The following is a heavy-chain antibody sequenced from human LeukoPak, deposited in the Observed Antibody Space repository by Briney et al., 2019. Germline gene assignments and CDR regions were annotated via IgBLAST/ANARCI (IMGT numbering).Heavy chain of an antibody. CDR2: ISGSGGST. Sequence: PGGSLRLSCAASGFTFSSYAMSWVSQAPGKGLEWVSAISGSGGSTYYADSVKGRFTISRDNSKNTLYLQMNSLRAEDTAVYYCAKGRYFWSGYGSDYWGQGTLVTVSS. CDR3: AKGRYFWSGYGSDY. CDR1: GFTFSSYA. J-gene: IGHJ4*02. V-gene: IGHV3-23*01. D-gene: IGHD3-3*01.